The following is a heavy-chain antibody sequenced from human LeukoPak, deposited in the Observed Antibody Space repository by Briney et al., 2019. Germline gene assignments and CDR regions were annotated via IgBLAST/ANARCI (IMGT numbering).Heavy chain of an antibody. CDR1: GFSFDNYA. V-gene: IGHV3-23*01. Sequence: PGGSLRLSCVASGFSFDNYALSWVRQAPGKGLEWVSGISGSADNTYYADSVKGRFTISRDISKNTVYLQMNNLRVDDTAVYYCAKGPKLGDGFHCDYWGQGTLVTVSS. J-gene: IGHJ4*02. CDR3: AKGPKLGDGFHCDY. D-gene: IGHD5-24*01. CDR2: ISGSADNT.